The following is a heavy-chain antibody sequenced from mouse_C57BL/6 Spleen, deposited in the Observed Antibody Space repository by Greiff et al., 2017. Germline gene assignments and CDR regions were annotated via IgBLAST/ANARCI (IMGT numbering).Heavy chain of an antibody. J-gene: IGHJ4*01. CDR3: ARSRPYSNYDYAMDY. CDR1: GYTFTTYP. V-gene: IGHV1-47*01. CDR2: FHPYNDDT. D-gene: IGHD2-5*01. Sequence: QVQLQQSGAVLVKPGASVTMSCKASGYTFTTYPIEWMKQNHGKSLEWIGNFHPYNDDTKYNEKFKGKATLTVEKSSSTVYLELSRLTSDDSAVYYCARSRPYSNYDYAMDYWGQGTSVTVSS.